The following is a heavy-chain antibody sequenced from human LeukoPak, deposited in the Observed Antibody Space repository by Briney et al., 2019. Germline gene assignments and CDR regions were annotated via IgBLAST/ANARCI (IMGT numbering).Heavy chain of an antibody. J-gene: IGHJ4*02. Sequence: SETLSLTCTVSGGFISSYYWSWIRQPPGKGLEWIGYIYYSGSTNYNPSLKSRVTISVDTSKNQFSLKLSSVTAADTAVYYCARTPPPYYDSSGPFDYWGQGTLVTVSS. V-gene: IGHV4-59*01. D-gene: IGHD3-22*01. CDR1: GGFISSYY. CDR3: ARTPPPYYDSSGPFDY. CDR2: IYYSGST.